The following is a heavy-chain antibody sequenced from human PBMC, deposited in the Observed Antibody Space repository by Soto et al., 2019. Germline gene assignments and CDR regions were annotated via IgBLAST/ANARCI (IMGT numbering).Heavy chain of an antibody. J-gene: IGHJ6*02. Sequence: PGGSLRLSCAASGFTFSSYWMHWVRQAPGKGLVWVSRINSDGSSTSYADSVKGRFTISRDNAKNTLYLQMNSLRAEDTAVYYCAREGYDFWSGYHIPHYYYGMDVWGQGTTVTVYS. CDR2: INSDGSST. V-gene: IGHV3-74*01. CDR3: AREGYDFWSGYHIPHYYYGMDV. D-gene: IGHD3-3*01. CDR1: GFTFSSYW.